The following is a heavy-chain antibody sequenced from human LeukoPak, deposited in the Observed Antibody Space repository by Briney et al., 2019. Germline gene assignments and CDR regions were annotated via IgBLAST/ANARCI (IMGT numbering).Heavy chain of an antibody. Sequence: GASVKVSCKASGHTFTSYGISWVRQAPGQGLEWMGWISSYNGNTNYAQKLQGRVTMTTDTSTSAAYMELRSLRSDDTAVYYCARHTLYGSGSYYVYYFDYWGQGTLVTVSS. CDR3: ARHTLYGSGSYYVYYFDY. D-gene: IGHD3-10*01. CDR1: GHTFTSYG. CDR2: ISSYNGNT. J-gene: IGHJ4*02. V-gene: IGHV1-18*01.